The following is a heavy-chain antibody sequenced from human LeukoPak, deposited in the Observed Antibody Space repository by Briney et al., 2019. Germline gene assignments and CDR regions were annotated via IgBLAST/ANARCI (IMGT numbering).Heavy chain of an antibody. D-gene: IGHD2-2*01. CDR1: GFTFSSYG. V-gene: IGHV3-30*03. CDR2: ISYDGNNK. Sequence: PGGSLRLSCAASGFTFSSYGMHWARQAPGRGLEWVAAISYDGNNKYYADSVKGRLTVSRDNSKNTLYVQMNSLRAEDTAVYYCASVIGYCSSTSCYADYFDYWGQGTLVTVSS. J-gene: IGHJ4*02. CDR3: ASVIGYCSSTSCYADYFDY.